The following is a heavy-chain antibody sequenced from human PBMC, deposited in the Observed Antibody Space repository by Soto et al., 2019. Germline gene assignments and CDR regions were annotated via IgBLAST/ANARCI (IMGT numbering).Heavy chain of an antibody. D-gene: IGHD2-15*01. V-gene: IGHV4-30-4*01. CDR1: GGSISSGDYY. J-gene: IGHJ4*02. CDR2: IYYSGST. Sequence: QVQLQESGPGLVKPSQTLSLTCTVSGGSISSGDYYWSWIRQPPGKGLEWIGYIYYSGSTYYNPSLKSRVTISVDTSKNQFSLKLSSVTAAYTAVYYCARVRDCSGGSCYSHFDYWGQGTLVTVSS. CDR3: ARVRDCSGGSCYSHFDY.